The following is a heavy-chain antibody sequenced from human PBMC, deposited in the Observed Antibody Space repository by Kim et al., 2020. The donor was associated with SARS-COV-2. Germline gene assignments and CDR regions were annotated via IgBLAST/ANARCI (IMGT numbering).Heavy chain of an antibody. CDR3: ARTRVYDILTGDYYFDY. J-gene: IGHJ4*02. D-gene: IGHD3-9*01. Sequence: SETLSLTCTVSGGSISSYYWSWIRQPPGKGLEWIGYIYYSGSTNYNPSLKSRVTISVDTSKNQFSLKLSSVTAADTAVYYCARTRVYDILTGDYYFDYWGQGTLVTVSS. CDR2: IYYSGST. CDR1: GGSISSYY. V-gene: IGHV4-59*01.